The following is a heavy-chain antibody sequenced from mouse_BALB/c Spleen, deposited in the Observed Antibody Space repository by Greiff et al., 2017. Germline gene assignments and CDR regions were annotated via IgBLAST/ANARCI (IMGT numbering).Heavy chain of an antibody. Sequence: DVKLQESGPGLVKPSQSLSLTCTVTGYSITSDYAWNWIRQFPGNKLEWMGYISYSGSTSYNPSLKSRISITRDTSKNQFFLQLNSVTTEDTATYYCARSGLGLRFAYWGQGTLVTVSA. CDR2: ISYSGST. CDR1: GYSITSDYA. J-gene: IGHJ3*01. D-gene: IGHD3-1*01. V-gene: IGHV3-2*02. CDR3: ARSGLGLRFAY.